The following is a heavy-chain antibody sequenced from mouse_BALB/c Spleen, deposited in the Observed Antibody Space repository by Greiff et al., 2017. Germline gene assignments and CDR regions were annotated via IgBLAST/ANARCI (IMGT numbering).Heavy chain of an antibody. CDR1: GFSLTSYG. J-gene: IGHJ4*01. CDR2: IWAGGST. D-gene: IGHD1-1*02. CDR3: ARDDYGDYAMDY. Sequence: VHLVESGPGLVAPSQSLSITCTVSGFSLTSYGVHWVRQPPGKGLEWLGVIWAGGSTNYNSALMSRLSISKDNSKSQVFLKMNSLQTDDTAMYYCARDDYGDYAMDYWGQGTSVTVSS. V-gene: IGHV2-9*02.